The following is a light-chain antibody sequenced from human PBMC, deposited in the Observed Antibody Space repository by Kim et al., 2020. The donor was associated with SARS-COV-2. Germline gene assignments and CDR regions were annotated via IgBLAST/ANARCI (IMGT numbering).Light chain of an antibody. V-gene: IGLV2-14*03. CDR2: DVS. CDR1: SSDVGGYNY. J-gene: IGLJ3*02. Sequence: QSALTQPASVSGSPGQSVTISCTVTSSDVGGYNYVSWHQQHPGKATKLMIYDVSNRPSGVSIRFSGSKSGKTASLTISGPQAEDEADYYCSSYTSSSTLVFGGGTKLTVL. CDR3: SSYTSSSTLV.